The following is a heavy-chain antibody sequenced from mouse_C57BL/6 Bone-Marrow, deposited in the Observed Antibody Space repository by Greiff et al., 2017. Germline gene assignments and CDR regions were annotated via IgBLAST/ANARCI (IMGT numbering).Heavy chain of an antibody. CDR3: ARQGKMVTNYYAMDY. D-gene: IGHD2-2*01. J-gene: IGHJ4*01. CDR1: GFTFSSYG. CDR2: ISSGGSYT. Sequence: EVQLVESGGDLVKPGGSLKLSCAASGFTFSSYGMSWVRQTPDKRLEWVATISSGGSYTYYPDSVKGRFTISRDNAKNTLYLQMSSLKSEDTAMYYCARQGKMVTNYYAMDYWGQGTSVTVSS. V-gene: IGHV5-6*01.